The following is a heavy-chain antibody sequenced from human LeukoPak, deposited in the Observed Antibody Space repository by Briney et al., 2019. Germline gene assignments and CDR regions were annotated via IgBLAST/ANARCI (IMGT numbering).Heavy chain of an antibody. D-gene: IGHD5-18*01. J-gene: IGHJ4*02. V-gene: IGHV4-39*07. CDR2: IYYSGST. CDR1: GGSISSSSYY. CDR3: ARANPYLGYSYDGGDFDY. Sequence: PSETLSLTCTVSGGSISSSSYYWGWIRQPPGKGLEWIGSIYYSGSTYYNPSLKSRVTISVDTSKNQFSLKLSSVTAADTAVYYCARANPYLGYSYDGGDFDYWGQGTLVTVSS.